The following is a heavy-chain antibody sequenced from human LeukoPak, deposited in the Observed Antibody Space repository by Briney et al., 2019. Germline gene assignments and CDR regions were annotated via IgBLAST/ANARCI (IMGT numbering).Heavy chain of an antibody. Sequence: SETLSLTCTVSGGSISSYYWSWIRQPPGKGLEWIGYIYYSGSTNYNPFLKSRVTISVDTSKNQFSLKLSSVTAADTAVYYCASLYYGDHTFDYWGQGTLVTVSS. CDR1: GGSISSYY. V-gene: IGHV4-59*01. CDR2: IYYSGST. D-gene: IGHD4-17*01. J-gene: IGHJ4*02. CDR3: ASLYYGDHTFDY.